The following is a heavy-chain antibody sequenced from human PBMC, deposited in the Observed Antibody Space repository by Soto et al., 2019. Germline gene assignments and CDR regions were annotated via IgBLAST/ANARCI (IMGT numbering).Heavy chain of an antibody. CDR1: GGSISSYY. J-gene: IGHJ4*02. CDR3: ARGRVAAAGTTGYYFDY. D-gene: IGHD6-13*01. CDR2: IYYSGST. V-gene: IGHV4-59*12. Sequence: PSETLSLTCTVSGGSISSYYWSWIRQPPGKGLEWIGYIYYSGSTNYNPSLKSRVTISVDTSKNQFSLKLSSVTAADTAVYYCARGRVAAAGTTGYYFDYWGQGTLVTVSS.